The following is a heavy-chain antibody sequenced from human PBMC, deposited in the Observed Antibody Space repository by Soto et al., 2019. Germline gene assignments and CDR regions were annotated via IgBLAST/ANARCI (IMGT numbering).Heavy chain of an antibody. CDR3: ATDIFRSTYYYVAPG. CDR1: GYTLTELS. CDR2: FDPEDGET. V-gene: IGHV1-24*01. D-gene: IGHD3-10*02. J-gene: IGHJ4*02. Sequence: ASVKVSCKVSGYTLTELSMHWVRQAPGKGLEWMGGFDPEDGETIYAQKFQGRVTMTEDTSTDTAYMELSSLRSEDTAVYYCATDIFRSTYYYVAPGWGQGTLVTVSS.